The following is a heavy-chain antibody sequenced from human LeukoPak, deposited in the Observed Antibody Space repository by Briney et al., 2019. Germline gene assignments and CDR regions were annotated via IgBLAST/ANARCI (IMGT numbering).Heavy chain of an antibody. D-gene: IGHD2-2*01. CDR2: IGSAGYT. Sequence: GGSLRLSCEVSGFTFDNNDMHWVRQTTGKGLEWVSAIGSAGYTYYVDSVKGRFTISRDNAKNSLYLPMNSLRAEDTAVYYCARGGSGVVPAYHYDYWGQGTLVTVSS. V-gene: IGHV3-13*01. CDR3: ARGGSGVVPAYHYDY. J-gene: IGHJ4*02. CDR1: GFTFDNND.